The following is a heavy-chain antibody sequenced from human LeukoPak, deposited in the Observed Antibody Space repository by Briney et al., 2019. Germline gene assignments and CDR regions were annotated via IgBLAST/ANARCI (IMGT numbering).Heavy chain of an antibody. CDR1: GYTLTELS. Sequence: ASVKVSCKVSGYTLTELSMHWVRQAPGKGLEWMGGFDPEDGETIYAQKFQGRVTMTEDTSTDTAYMELSSLRSEDTAVYYCARVSHSPVGATTREIYYYYYYMDVWGKGPRSPSP. D-gene: IGHD1-26*01. CDR2: FDPEDGET. V-gene: IGHV1-24*01. J-gene: IGHJ6*03. CDR3: ARVSHSPVGATTREIYYYYYYMDV.